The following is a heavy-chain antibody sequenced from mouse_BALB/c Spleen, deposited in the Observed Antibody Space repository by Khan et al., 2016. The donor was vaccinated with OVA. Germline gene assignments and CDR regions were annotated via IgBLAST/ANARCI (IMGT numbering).Heavy chain of an antibody. D-gene: IGHD1-2*01. J-gene: IGHJ3*01. V-gene: IGHV1-77*01. CDR3: ARRNYFGYTFAY. Sequence: QVQLQQSGAELARPGASVKLSCKASGYTFTDYYINWVKQRTGQGLEWIGAISPGSGDTYYNERFKGKATLTADKSSSTAYMQLGSLTSEASAVYICARRNYFGYTFAYWGQGTLVTVSA. CDR1: GYTFTDYY. CDR2: ISPGSGDT.